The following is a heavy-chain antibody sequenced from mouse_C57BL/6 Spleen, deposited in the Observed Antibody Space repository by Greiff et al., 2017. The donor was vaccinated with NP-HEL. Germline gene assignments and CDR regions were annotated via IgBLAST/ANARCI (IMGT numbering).Heavy chain of an antibody. V-gene: IGHV1-4*01. CDR2: INPSSGYT. J-gene: IGHJ4*01. CDR3: ARWKIYYEMDY. CDR1: GYTFTSYT. Sequence: VKLMESGAELARPGASVKMSCKASGYTFTSYTMHWVKQRPGQGLEWIGYINPSSGYTKYNQKFKDKATLTADKSSSTAYMQLSSLTSEDSAVYYCARWKIYYEMDYWGQGTSVTVSS.